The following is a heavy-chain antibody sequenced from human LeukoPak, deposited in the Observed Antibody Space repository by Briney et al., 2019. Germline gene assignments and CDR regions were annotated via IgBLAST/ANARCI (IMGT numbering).Heavy chain of an antibody. CDR3: VRGLYSRDAGD. J-gene: IGHJ4*02. CDR2: VNHGGHT. CDR1: GGSFSDYY. Sequence: SETLSLTCAVYGGSFSDYYWSWIRQPPGKRLEWIGEVNHGGHTNYNPSLKSRVAMSVDTSKNQFSLNLGSFTASDTAVYYCVRGLYSRDAGDWGQGTLVTVSS. D-gene: IGHD4-11*01. V-gene: IGHV4-34*01.